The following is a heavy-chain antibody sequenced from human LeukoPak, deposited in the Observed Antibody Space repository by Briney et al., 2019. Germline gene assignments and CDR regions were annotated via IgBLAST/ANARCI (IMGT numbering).Heavy chain of an antibody. J-gene: IGHJ4*02. CDR1: GYTFTSYY. CDR2: INPSGGST. CDR3: ARDLRAVVPAVSLDY. Sequence: ASVKVSCKASGYTFTSYYMHWVRQAPGQGLEWMGIINPSGGSTSYAQKFQGRVTMTRDTSTSTVYMDLSSLRSEDTAVYYCARDLRAVVPAVSLDYWGQGTLVTVSS. D-gene: IGHD2-2*01. V-gene: IGHV1-46*01.